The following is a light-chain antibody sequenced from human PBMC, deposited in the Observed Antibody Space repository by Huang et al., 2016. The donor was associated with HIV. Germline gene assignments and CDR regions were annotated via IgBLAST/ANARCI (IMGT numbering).Light chain of an antibody. V-gene: IGKV3-15*01. CDR1: QSVGST. J-gene: IGKJ2*01. CDR2: GAS. CDR3: QQYYKLYT. Sequence: EIVLTQSPGTLSVSPGERATLSCRASQSVGSTLAWYQQKPGQSPRLLIYGASTRATGIPARFSGSGSGTEFTLTISSLQSEDFAVYYCQQYYKLYTFGQGTKLEIK.